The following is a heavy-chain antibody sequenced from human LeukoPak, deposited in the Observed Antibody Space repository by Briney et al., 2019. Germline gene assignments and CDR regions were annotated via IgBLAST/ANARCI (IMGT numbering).Heavy chain of an antibody. CDR2: IYDSGST. J-gene: IGHJ5*02. V-gene: IGHV4-39*07. CDR3: VRCRVCGSGSSSRNWFDP. D-gene: IGHD3-10*01. Sequence: SETLSLTCTVSGGCTSSSTYYWDWIRQPPGKGLEWIGNIYDSGSTHYNPSLESRVTISVDTSKNQFSLKLSSVTAADTAVYYCVRCRVCGSGSSSRNWFDPWGQGTLVTVSS. CDR1: GGCTSSSTYY.